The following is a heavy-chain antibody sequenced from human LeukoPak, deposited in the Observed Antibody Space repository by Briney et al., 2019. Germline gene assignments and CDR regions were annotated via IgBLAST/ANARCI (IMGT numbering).Heavy chain of an antibody. Sequence: GGSLRLSCAASGFIFSSYWMSWVRQAPGKGLEWVANIKQDGSEKYYVDSVKGRFTISRDNAKNSLYLQMNSLRAEDTAVYCCASSREFYFDYWGQGTLVTVSS. J-gene: IGHJ4*02. CDR2: IKQDGSEK. CDR1: GFIFSSYW. D-gene: IGHD3-10*01. V-gene: IGHV3-7*01. CDR3: ASSREFYFDY.